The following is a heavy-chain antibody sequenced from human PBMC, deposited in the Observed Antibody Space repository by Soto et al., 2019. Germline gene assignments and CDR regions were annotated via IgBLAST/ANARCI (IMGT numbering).Heavy chain of an antibody. CDR2: IYPGDSDT. Sequence: PGESLKISGKASGYSFTNYWIAWVLQMAGKGLGWMGIIYPGDSDTSYSPSFQGQVTISADMSTDSAYLQWSSMKASGTAMYYCARHEKRYTNSEYHYYGMDVWGQGTTVTVSS. J-gene: IGHJ6*02. CDR1: GYSFTNYW. V-gene: IGHV5-51*01. CDR3: ARHEKRYTNSEYHYYGMDV. D-gene: IGHD6-6*01.